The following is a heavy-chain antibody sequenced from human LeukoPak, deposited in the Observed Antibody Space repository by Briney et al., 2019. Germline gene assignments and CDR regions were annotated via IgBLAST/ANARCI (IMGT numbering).Heavy chain of an antibody. V-gene: IGHV3-23*01. CDR2: ISGSGGST. CDR3: AKGSIGELLPNWFDP. CDR1: GFTFSSYA. Sequence: GGSLRLSCAASGFTFSSYAMSWVRQAPGKGLEWVSAISGSGGSTYYADSVKGRFTISRDNSKNTLYLQMNSLRAEDTAVYYCAKGSIGELLPNWFDPWGQGTLVTVSS. J-gene: IGHJ5*02. D-gene: IGHD3-10*01.